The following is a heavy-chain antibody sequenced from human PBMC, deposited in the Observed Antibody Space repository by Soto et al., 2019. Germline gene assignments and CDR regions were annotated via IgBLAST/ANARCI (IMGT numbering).Heavy chain of an antibody. CDR2: INSDGSST. Sequence: SGGSLRLSCAASGFTFSSYWMHWVRQAPGKGLVWVSRINSDGSSTSYADSVKGRFTISRDNAKNTLYLQMNSLRAEDTAVYYCARTVADPNWFDPWGQGTLVTVSS. D-gene: IGHD6-19*01. CDR3: ARTVADPNWFDP. J-gene: IGHJ5*02. CDR1: GFTFSSYW. V-gene: IGHV3-74*01.